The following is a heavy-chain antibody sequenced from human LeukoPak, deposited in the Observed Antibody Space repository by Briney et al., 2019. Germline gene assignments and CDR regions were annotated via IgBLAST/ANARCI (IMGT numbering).Heavy chain of an antibody. D-gene: IGHD3-10*01. CDR2: INHSGST. CDR3: ARKGFLGLGY. Sequence: PETLSLTCAVYGGSFSGYYWSWIRQPPGKGLEWIGEINHSGSTNYNPSLKSRVTISVDTSKNQFSLKLTSVTAADTAVYYCARKGFLGLGYWGQGTLVTVSS. J-gene: IGHJ4*02. CDR1: GGSFSGYY. V-gene: IGHV4-34*01.